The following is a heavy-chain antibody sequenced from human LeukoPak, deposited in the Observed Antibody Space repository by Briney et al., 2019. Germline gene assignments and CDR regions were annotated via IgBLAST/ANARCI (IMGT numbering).Heavy chain of an antibody. CDR3: AKDIWYYDSSGYFDY. J-gene: IGHJ4*02. D-gene: IGHD3-22*01. CDR2: IYTSGST. CDR1: GGSISSYY. V-gene: IGHV4-4*07. Sequence: SETLSLTCTVSGGSISSYYWSWIRQPAGKGLEWIGRIYTSGSTNYNPSLKSRVTMSVDTSKNQFSLKLSSVTAADTAVYYCAKDIWYYDSSGYFDYWGQGTLVTVSS.